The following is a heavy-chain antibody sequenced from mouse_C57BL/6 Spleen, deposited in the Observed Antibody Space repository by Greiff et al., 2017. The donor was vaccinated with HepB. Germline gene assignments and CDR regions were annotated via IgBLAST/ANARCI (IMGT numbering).Heavy chain of an antibody. CDR1: GYTFTDHT. V-gene: IGHV1-78*01. CDR3: ASDGYYAYYYAMDY. J-gene: IGHJ4*01. CDR2: IYPRDGST. Sequence: VQLQQSDAELVKPGASVKISCKVSGYTFTDHTIHWMKQRPEQGLEWIGYIYPRDGSTKYNEKFKGKATLTADKSSSTAYMQLNSLTSEDSAVYFYASDGYYAYYYAMDYWGQGTSVTVSS. D-gene: IGHD2-3*01.